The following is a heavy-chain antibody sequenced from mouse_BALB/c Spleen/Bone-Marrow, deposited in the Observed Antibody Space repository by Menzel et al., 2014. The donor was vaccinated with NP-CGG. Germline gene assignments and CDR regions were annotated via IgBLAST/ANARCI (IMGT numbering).Heavy chain of an antibody. CDR3: ARYDYGVYFDH. Sequence: EVQLVESGAELVKPGASVKLSCTASGFNIKDTYMHWVKQRPEQGLEWIGRIDPANGNTKYDPKFQGKVTITADTSSNTAYLQLSSLTSEDTAVYYCARYDYGVYFDHWGQGTTLTVSS. J-gene: IGHJ2*01. CDR1: GFNIKDTY. CDR2: IDPANGNT. V-gene: IGHV14-3*02. D-gene: IGHD2-4*01.